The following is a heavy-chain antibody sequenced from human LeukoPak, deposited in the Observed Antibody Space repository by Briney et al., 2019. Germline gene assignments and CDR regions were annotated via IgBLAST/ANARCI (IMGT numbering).Heavy chain of an antibody. V-gene: IGHV4-4*02. CDR1: GDSISGANW. J-gene: IGHJ4*02. D-gene: IGHD1-26*01. CDR3: ARTYSGSYQPYFDY. CDR2: IYHSGST. Sequence: SETLSLTCAVSGDSISGANWWNWVRQPPGKGLEWIGEIYHSGSTNYNPSLKSRVTISVDKSKNQFSLKLSSVTAADTAVYYCARTYSGSYQPYFDYWGQGTLVTVSS.